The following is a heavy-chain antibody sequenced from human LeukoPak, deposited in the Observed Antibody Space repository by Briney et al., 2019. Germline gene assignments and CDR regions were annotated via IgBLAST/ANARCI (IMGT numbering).Heavy chain of an antibody. V-gene: IGHV3-23*01. D-gene: IGHD3-22*01. Sequence: GGSLRLSCAASGFTFSSYGMSWVRQAPGKGLEWVSAISGSGGSTYYADSVKGRSTISRDNSKNTLYLQMNSLRAEDTAVYYCAADLRDSSGWRPIWGQGTMVTVSS. J-gene: IGHJ3*02. CDR1: GFTFSSYG. CDR2: ISGSGGST. CDR3: AADLRDSSGWRPI.